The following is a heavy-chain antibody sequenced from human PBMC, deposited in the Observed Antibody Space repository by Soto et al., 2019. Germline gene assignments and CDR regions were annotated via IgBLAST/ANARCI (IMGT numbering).Heavy chain of an antibody. CDR2: IYHSGST. CDR3: XRVXXY. J-gene: IGHJ4*02. V-gene: IGHV4-30-2*01. Sequence: SSETLSLTCAVSGGSISRGGYSWSWIRQPPGKGMEWIGYIYHSGSTYYNPSLKRRVTISVDRSKNQFSLKLSSVTAADTAAYYCXRVXXYXGQGTLVTVSS. CDR1: GGSISRGGYS.